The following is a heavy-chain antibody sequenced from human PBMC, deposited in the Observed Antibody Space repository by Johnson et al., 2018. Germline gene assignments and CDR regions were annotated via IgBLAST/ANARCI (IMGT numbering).Heavy chain of an antibody. D-gene: IGHD1-14*01. V-gene: IGHV3-11*06. CDR1: GFTFIEDY. CDR3: ARHTRVPEA. Sequence: QVQLVQSGGGLVKXGGSLRLXCVASGFTFIEDYMTWIRQTPGKGLECISYISPSSGDVKYADSVRGRFTVSRDNTKNSIFLHMNSLRAEHTAVYYCARHTRVPEAWGQGTLVIVSS. CDR2: ISPSSGDV. J-gene: IGHJ5*02.